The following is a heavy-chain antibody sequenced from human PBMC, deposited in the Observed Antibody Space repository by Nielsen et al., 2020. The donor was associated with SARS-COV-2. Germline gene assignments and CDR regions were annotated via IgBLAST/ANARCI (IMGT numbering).Heavy chain of an antibody. CDR3: ARDRSGYAFDF. CDR1: GFTFSYYT. V-gene: IGHV3-21*01. D-gene: IGHD5-18*01. CDR2: ISTSGDYI. J-gene: IGHJ4*02. Sequence: GESLKISCAASGFTFSYYTMHWVRRAPGKGLEWVSSISTSGDYIYYADLVQGRFAISRDNAKDSLYLQMNSLRAEDTAMYYCARDRSGYAFDFWGQGALVTVSS.